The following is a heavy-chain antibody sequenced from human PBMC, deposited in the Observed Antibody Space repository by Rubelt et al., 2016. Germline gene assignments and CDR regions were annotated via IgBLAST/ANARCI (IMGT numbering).Heavy chain of an antibody. V-gene: IGHV4-34*01. CDR1: GGSFSGYY. CDR3: ARGDNWSSRLVD. Sequence: QVQLQQWGAGLLKPSETLSLTCAVYGGSFSGYYWSWIRQPPGKGLEWIGEINHSGSTNYNSSLKSRVTISVDTSKNHFSLKLTSGTAADTSVYYCARGDNWSSRLVDWGQGTLVTVSS. D-gene: IGHD1-1*01. CDR2: INHSGST. J-gene: IGHJ4*02.